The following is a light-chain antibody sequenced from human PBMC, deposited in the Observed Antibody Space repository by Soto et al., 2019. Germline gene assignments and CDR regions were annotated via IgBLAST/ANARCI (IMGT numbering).Light chain of an antibody. J-gene: IGKJ5*01. V-gene: IGKV3D-20*02. Sequence: IVLTQSPGPLSLSPGDRATLSCTSSQRLSSDYLSWYQQKPGQAPRLLIYAASSRPTDIPARFSGSGSGTDCTLTISSLEPEDVALYYCQQRSNWPITLGQGTRLEIK. CDR3: QQRSNWPIT. CDR2: AAS. CDR1: QRLSSDY.